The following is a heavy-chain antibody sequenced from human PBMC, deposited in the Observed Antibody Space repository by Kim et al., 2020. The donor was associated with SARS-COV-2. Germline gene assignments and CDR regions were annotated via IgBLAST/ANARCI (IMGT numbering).Heavy chain of an antibody. CDR1: GGSFSGYY. CDR3: ARVTYNWNWGAFDI. Sequence: SETLSLTCAVYGGSFSGYYWSWIRQPPGKGLEWIGEINHSGSTNYNPSLKSRVTISVDTSKNQFSLKLSSVTAADTAVYYCARVTYNWNWGAFDIWGQGTMVTVSS. J-gene: IGHJ3*02. V-gene: IGHV4-34*01. D-gene: IGHD1-7*01. CDR2: INHSGST.